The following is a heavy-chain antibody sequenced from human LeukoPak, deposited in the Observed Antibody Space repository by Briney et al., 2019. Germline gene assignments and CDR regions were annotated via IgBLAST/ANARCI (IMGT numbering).Heavy chain of an antibody. J-gene: IGHJ4*02. D-gene: IGHD3-22*01. CDR2: IYYSGST. CDR1: GGSISSYY. CDR3: ARMDSYYYDSSGVFDY. V-gene: IGHV4-59*01. Sequence: SETLSLTCTVSGGSISSYYWSWIRQPPGKGLEWIGYIYYSGSTNYNPSPKSRVTISVDTSKNQFSLKLSSVTAADTAVYYCARMDSYYYDSSGVFDYWGQGTLVTVSS.